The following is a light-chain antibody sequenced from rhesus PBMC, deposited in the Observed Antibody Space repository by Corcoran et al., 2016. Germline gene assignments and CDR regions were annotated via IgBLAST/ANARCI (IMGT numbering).Light chain of an antibody. CDR3: QQHNSNPPT. CDR1: QGISNW. Sequence: DIQMTQSPSSLSASVGDRVTITCQASQGISNWLAWYQQKPGKAPKLLFYAESSLQSGVPSRFSGSGSGTEDHHTIGSLQTEDFATYYCQQHNSNPPTFGQGTKVEIK. CDR2: AES. J-gene: IGKJ1*01. V-gene: IGKV1-18*01.